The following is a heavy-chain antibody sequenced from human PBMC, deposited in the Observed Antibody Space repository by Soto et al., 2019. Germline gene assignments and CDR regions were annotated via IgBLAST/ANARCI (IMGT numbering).Heavy chain of an antibody. CDR1: GGTFRNYP. J-gene: IGHJ4*02. Sequence: QVQLVQSGTEVKKPGSSVKVSCKASGGTFRNYPINWVRQAPGQGLEWMGSIFPLTDIPDYAQNFQARLTISADKSTSTAYMELSSLTSDDTAMYLCARGPLVVLNYFESWGQVTLVTVSS. CDR2: IFPLTDIP. V-gene: IGHV1-69*02. CDR3: ARGPLVVLNYFES.